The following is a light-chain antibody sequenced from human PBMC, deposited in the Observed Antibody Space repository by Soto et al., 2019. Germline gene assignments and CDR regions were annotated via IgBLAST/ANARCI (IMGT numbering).Light chain of an antibody. J-gene: IGKJ1*01. CDR2: LGS. Sequence: DIVMTQSPLSLPVTAGEPASISFRSSQSLLHSNGYNYLDWYLQKPGQSPQLLIYLGSNRASGVPDRFSGSGSGTDFTLKISRVEAEDVGVYYCMQPLQSWTFGQGTKVDI. CDR3: MQPLQSWT. V-gene: IGKV2-28*01. CDR1: QSLLHSNGYNY.